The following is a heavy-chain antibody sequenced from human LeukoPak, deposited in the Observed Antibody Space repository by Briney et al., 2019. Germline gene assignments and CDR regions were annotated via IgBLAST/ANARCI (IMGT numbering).Heavy chain of an antibody. Sequence: GGSLRLSCAASGFTFSKDDFHWVRQAPGKGLEWVAAIGVTGDTYYADSVKGRFTISREDAANSLYLQMRRLGAGDTALYYCTKEFCSRRAACAGGFDYDFGGRGALVTVSS. CDR2: IGVTGDT. V-gene: IGHV3-13*01. J-gene: IGHJ2*01. CDR3: TKEFCSRRAACAGGFDYDF. D-gene: IGHD2-2*01. CDR1: GFTFSKDD.